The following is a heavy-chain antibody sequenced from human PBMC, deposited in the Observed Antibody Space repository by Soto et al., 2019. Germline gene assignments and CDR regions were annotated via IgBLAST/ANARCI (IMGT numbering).Heavy chain of an antibody. CDR1: GFTSSSYW. CDR2: ISDAGSDT. CDR3: TRALAGTRNGFDI. V-gene: IGHV3-74*01. J-gene: IGHJ3*02. D-gene: IGHD6-19*01. Sequence: GGSLRLSCAASGFTSSSYWIHWVRQAPGKGLVWVSRISDAGSDTYYGDSVKGRFTISRDNAKNTLYLQMNSLRAEDTAVYYCTRALAGTRNGFDIWGQGTMVTVSS.